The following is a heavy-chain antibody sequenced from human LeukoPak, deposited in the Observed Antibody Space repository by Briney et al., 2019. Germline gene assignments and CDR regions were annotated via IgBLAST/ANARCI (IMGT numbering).Heavy chain of an antibody. CDR3: AKASRYCSGNSCYSHYFDY. Sequence: GGSLRLSCAASGFTFSSYGMHWVRQAPGKGLEWVAFIRYDGGNKYYADSVKGRFTISRDNSKNTLYLQMHSPRAEDTAVYYCAKASRYCSGNSCYSHYFDYWGQGTLVTVSS. V-gene: IGHV3-30*02. CDR2: IRYDGGNK. CDR1: GFTFSSYG. D-gene: IGHD2-15*01. J-gene: IGHJ4*02.